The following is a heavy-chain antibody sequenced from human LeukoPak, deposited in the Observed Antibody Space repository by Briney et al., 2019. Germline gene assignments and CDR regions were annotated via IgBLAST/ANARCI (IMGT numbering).Heavy chain of an antibody. D-gene: IGHD1-26*01. J-gene: IGHJ4*02. V-gene: IGHV4-38-2*01. CDR3: ARNGGYGKFDY. Sequence: SETLTLTCAVSGYSISSIYYWGWIRRPPGKGLEWIGTIDHTGTTYYKPSLKSRVTLSVDTSKNQFSLTLNSVTAADTAFYYCARNGGYGKFDYWGQGTLVTVSS. CDR1: GYSISSIYY. CDR2: IDHTGTT.